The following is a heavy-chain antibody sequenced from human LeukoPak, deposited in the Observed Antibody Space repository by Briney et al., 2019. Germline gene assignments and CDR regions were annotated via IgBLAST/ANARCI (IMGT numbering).Heavy chain of an antibody. CDR2: IKQDGSEK. J-gene: IGHJ6*02. V-gene: IGHV3-7*01. Sequence: GGSLRLSCAASGFTFSSYAMHWVRQAPGKGLEWVANIKQDGSEKYYVDSVKGRFTISRDNAKDSLYLQMNSLRAGDTAVYYCVRAMADWGQGTTVTVSS. CDR3: VRAMAD. CDR1: GFTFSSYA.